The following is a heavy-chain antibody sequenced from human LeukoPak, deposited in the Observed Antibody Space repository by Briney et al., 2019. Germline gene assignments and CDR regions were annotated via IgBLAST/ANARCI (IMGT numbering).Heavy chain of an antibody. Sequence: SVKVSCKASGGTFSSYAISWARQAPGQGLEWMGGIIPIFGTANYAQKFQGRVTITTDESTSTAYMELSSLRSEDTAVYYCASWLYYDILTGYYSEDAFDIWGQGTMVTVSS. CDR2: IIPIFGTA. J-gene: IGHJ3*02. CDR1: GGTFSSYA. D-gene: IGHD3-9*01. CDR3: ASWLYYDILTGYYSEDAFDI. V-gene: IGHV1-69*05.